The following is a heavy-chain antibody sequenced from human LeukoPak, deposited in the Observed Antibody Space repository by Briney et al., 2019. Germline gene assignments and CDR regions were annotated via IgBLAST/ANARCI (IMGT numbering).Heavy chain of an antibody. D-gene: IGHD2-15*01. CDR1: GFTFSSYA. CDR2: ISYDGSNK. CDR3: ARDPSDSGAFDY. Sequence: PGGSLRLSCAASGFTFSSYAMHWVRQAPGKGLEWVAVISYDGSNKYYADSAKGRFTISRDNSKNTLYLQMNSLRAEDTAVYYCARDPSDSGAFDYWGQGTLVTVSS. J-gene: IGHJ4*02. V-gene: IGHV3-30*04.